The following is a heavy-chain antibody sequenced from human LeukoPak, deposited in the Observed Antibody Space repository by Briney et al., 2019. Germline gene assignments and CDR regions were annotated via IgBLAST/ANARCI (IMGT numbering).Heavy chain of an antibody. V-gene: IGHV1-8*03. J-gene: IGHJ3*02. CDR3: ARGRRLGYYDFWSDLGHDAFDI. CDR2: MNPNSGNT. D-gene: IGHD3-3*01. Sequence: ASVKVSCKASGYTFTSYDINWVRQATGQGLEWMGWMNPNSGNTGYAQKFQGRVTITRNTSISTAYMELSSLRSEDTAVYYCARGRRLGYYDFWSDLGHDAFDIWGQGTMVTVSS. CDR1: GYTFTSYD.